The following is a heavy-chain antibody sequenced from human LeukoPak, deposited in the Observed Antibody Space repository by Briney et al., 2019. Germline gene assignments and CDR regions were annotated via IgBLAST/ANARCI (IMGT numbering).Heavy chain of an antibody. Sequence: ASVKVSCKASGYTFTSYYMHWVRQAPGQGLEWMGGIIPIFGTANYAQKFQGRVTITADESTSTAYMELSSLRSEDTAVYYCARSQYSSSWYRDYYYGMDVWGQGTTVTVSS. J-gene: IGHJ6*02. CDR2: IIPIFGTA. CDR3: ARSQYSSSWYRDYYYGMDV. V-gene: IGHV1-69*13. D-gene: IGHD6-13*01. CDR1: GYTFTSYY.